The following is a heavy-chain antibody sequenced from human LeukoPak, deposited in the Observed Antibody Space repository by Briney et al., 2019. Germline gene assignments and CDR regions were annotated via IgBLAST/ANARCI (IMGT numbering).Heavy chain of an antibody. CDR1: GYSISSGYY. D-gene: IGHD6-13*01. V-gene: IGHV4-38-2*02. Sequence: SETLSLTCTVSGYSISSGYYWGWIRQPPGKGLEWIGSIYHSGSTYYNPSLKSRVTISVDTSKNQFSLKLSSVTAADTAVYYCARAPGIAAAGSLFQHWGQGTPVTVSS. J-gene: IGHJ1*01. CDR2: IYHSGST. CDR3: ARAPGIAAAGSLFQH.